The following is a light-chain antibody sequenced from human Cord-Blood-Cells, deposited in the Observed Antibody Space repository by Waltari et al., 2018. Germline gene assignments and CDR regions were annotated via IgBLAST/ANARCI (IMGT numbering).Light chain of an antibody. J-gene: IGKJ2*01. Sequence: DIQMTQSLSSLSASVGARVTITCRASQSISSYLNWYQQKPGKAPKLLIYAASSLQSGVPSRFSGSGSGTDFTLTISSLQPEDFATYYCQQSYSTPYTFGQGTKLEIK. CDR1: QSISSY. CDR2: AAS. CDR3: QQSYSTPYT. V-gene: IGKV1-39*01.